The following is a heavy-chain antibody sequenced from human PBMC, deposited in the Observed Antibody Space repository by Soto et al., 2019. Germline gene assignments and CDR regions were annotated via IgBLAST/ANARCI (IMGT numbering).Heavy chain of an antibody. CDR3: ARDSRGVYSGYDLAFDI. D-gene: IGHD5-12*01. CDR1: GGSISSGDYY. CDR2: IYYSGST. J-gene: IGHJ3*02. Sequence: QVQLQESGPGLVKPSQTLSLTCTVSGGSISSGDYYWSWIRQPPGKGLEWIGYIYYSGSTYYNPSLKSRVTISVDTSKNQFSLKLSSVTAADTAVYYCARDSRGVYSGYDLAFDIWGQGTMVTVSS. V-gene: IGHV4-30-4*01.